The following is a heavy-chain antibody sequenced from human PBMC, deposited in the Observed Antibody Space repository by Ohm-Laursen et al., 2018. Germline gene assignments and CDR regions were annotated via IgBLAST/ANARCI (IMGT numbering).Heavy chain of an antibody. CDR1: GFTFSDYY. D-gene: IGHD6-19*01. J-gene: IGHJ4*02. Sequence: SLRLSCSASGFTFSDYYMSWIRQAPGKGLEWVSYISSSGSTIYYADSVKGRFTVSRDNAKNTLYLQMNSLRADDTAVYYCAKSNSGWSLIDYWGQGTLVTVSS. CDR3: AKSNSGWSLIDY. V-gene: IGHV3-11*01. CDR2: ISSSGSTI.